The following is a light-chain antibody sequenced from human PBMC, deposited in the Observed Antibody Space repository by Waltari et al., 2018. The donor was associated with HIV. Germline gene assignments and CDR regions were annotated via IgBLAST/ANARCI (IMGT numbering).Light chain of an antibody. CDR2: HDD. CDR1: NSNIGSHA. Sequence: QSVLTQSPSVSEAPGQRVTISCSGSNSNIGSHAVTCYRQSPGKPPRLLVYHDDLILSGVSDRLSASKSGTSASLAINDLQSEDESLYYCATWDDGLNALLFGGGTKVTVL. J-gene: IGLJ2*01. V-gene: IGLV1-36*01. CDR3: ATWDDGLNALL.